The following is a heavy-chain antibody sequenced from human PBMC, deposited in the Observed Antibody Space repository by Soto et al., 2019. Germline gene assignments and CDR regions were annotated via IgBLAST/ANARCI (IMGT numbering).Heavy chain of an antibody. CDR1: GYSFNTYW. Sequence: GESLKISCKASGYSFNTYWIGWVRQLPGKGLEWMGIIYPDDSDTRYSPSFQGQVTISADKSFTTVYLQWNSLKASDTAIYYCARPGYYDSSGFFNFDPWGQGTLVTVSS. CDR3: ARPGYYDSSGFFNFDP. V-gene: IGHV5-51*01. J-gene: IGHJ5*02. CDR2: IYPDDSDT. D-gene: IGHD3-22*01.